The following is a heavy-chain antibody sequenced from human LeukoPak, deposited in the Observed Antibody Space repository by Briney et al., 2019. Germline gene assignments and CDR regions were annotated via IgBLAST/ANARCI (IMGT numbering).Heavy chain of an antibody. CDR2: IKSKTDGGTT. D-gene: IGHD5-18*01. J-gene: IGHJ6*04. V-gene: IGHV3-15*01. CDR3: TTQDTAMLYMDV. Sequence: GGSLRLSCAASGFTFSNAWMSWVRQAPGKGLEWVGRIKSKTDGGTTDYAAPVKGRFTISRDDSKNTLYLQMNSLKTEDTAVYYCTTQDTAMLYMDVWGKGTTVTVSS. CDR1: GFTFSNAW.